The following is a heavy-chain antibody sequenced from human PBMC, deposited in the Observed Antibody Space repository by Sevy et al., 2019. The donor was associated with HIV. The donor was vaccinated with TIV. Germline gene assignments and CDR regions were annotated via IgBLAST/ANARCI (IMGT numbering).Heavy chain of an antibody. CDR3: ARGSGYETYFDY. V-gene: IGHV3-30-3*01. J-gene: IGHJ4*02. CDR2: ISYDGSNK. D-gene: IGHD5-12*01. Sequence: GGSLRLSCAASGFTFSSYAMHWVRQAPGKGLEWVAVISYDGSNKYYADSVKGRFTISRDNSKNKLYLQMNSLRAEDTAVYYCARGSGYETYFDYWGQGTLVTVSS. CDR1: GFTFSSYA.